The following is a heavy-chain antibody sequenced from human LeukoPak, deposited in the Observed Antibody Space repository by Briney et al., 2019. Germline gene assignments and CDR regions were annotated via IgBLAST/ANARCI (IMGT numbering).Heavy chain of an antibody. CDR3: VRVVYSKDDDYFDY. Sequence: SETLSLTCTVSGGSISSYYWSWLRQPPGKGLEWIGYIYYSGSTNYNPSLKSRVTISVDTSKNQFSLKLSSVTAADTAVYYCVRVVYSKDDDYFDYWGQGTLVTVSS. J-gene: IGHJ4*02. CDR2: IYYSGST. V-gene: IGHV4-59*12. CDR1: GGSISSYY. D-gene: IGHD4-11*01.